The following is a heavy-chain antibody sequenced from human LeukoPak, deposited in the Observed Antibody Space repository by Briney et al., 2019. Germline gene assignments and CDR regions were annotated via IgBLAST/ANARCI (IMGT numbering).Heavy chain of an antibody. CDR3: AKQYVDTASYYFDY. Sequence: GGSLRLSCVASGFTFSPYSINWVRQAPGKGLEWISYISSSGHTIYYADSVKGRFTISRDNSKNTLYLQMNSLRAEDTAVYYCAKQYVDTASYYFDYWGQGTLVTVSS. V-gene: IGHV3-48*01. CDR1: GFTFSPYS. J-gene: IGHJ4*02. D-gene: IGHD5-18*01. CDR2: ISSSGHTI.